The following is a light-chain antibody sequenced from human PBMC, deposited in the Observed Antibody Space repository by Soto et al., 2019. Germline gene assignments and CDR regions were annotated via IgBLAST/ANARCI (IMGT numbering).Light chain of an antibody. Sequence: QPVLTQSPSASASLGASVKLTCTLGSGHSHYAIAWHQQQPEKGPRFLMKLDNDGSHIKGAGIPDRFSGSSSGAERYLTISSLQSDDEAEYYCQTWGTGIQVFGGGTKLTVL. CDR1: SGHSHYA. CDR3: QTWGTGIQV. V-gene: IGLV4-69*01. CDR2: LDNDGSH. J-gene: IGLJ2*01.